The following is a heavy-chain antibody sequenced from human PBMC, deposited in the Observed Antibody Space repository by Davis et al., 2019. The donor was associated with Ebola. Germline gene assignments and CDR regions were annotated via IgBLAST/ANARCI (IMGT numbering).Heavy chain of an antibody. Sequence: PGGSLRLSCAASGFTFSSYSMNWVRQAPGKGLEWVSSISSSSSYIYYADSVKGRFTISRDNAKNSLYLQMNSLRAEDTAVYYCAIKSGGSYYYFDYWGQGTLVTVSS. J-gene: IGHJ4*02. D-gene: IGHD1-26*01. CDR1: GFTFSSYS. V-gene: IGHV3-21*01. CDR3: AIKSGGSYYYFDY. CDR2: ISSSSSYI.